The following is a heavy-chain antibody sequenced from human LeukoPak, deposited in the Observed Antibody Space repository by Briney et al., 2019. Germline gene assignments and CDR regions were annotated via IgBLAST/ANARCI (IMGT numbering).Heavy chain of an antibody. CDR1: GFTFSSHA. D-gene: IGHD1-26*01. CDR2: ISESGSST. V-gene: IGHV3-23*01. CDR3: ARDYSGSLDY. Sequence: GGSLRLSCAASGFTFSSHAMSWVRRAPGKGLEWVSTISESGSSTYYADSVKGRFTISRDNSKNTLYLQMNSLRAEDTAVYYCARDYSGSLDYWGQGTLVTVSS. J-gene: IGHJ4*02.